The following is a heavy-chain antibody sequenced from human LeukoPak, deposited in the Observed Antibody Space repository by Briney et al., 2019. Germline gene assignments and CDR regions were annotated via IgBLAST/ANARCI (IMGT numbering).Heavy chain of an antibody. D-gene: IGHD3-10*01. V-gene: IGHV1-69*04. J-gene: IGHJ4*02. CDR2: IIPILGIA. CDR3: ARHTMVRGVIFFGMYFDY. Sequence: GASVKVSCKASGGTFSSYVISWVRQAPGQGLEWMGRIIPILGIANYAQKFQGRVTITADKSTSIAYMELSSVRSEDTAVYYCARHTMVRGVIFFGMYFDYWGQGTLVTVSS. CDR1: GGTFSSYV.